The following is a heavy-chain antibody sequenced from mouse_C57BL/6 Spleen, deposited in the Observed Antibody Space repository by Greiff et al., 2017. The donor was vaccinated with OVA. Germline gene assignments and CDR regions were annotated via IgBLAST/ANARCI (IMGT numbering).Heavy chain of an antibody. J-gene: IGHJ4*01. Sequence: QVHVKQSGAELVRPGASVTLSCKASGYTFTDYEMHWVKQTPVHGLEWIGAIDPETGGTAYNQKFKGKAILTADKSSSTAYMELRSLTSEDSAVYYCTRFYSNPYYYAMDYWGQGTSVTVSS. D-gene: IGHD2-5*01. CDR1: GYTFTDYE. CDR3: TRFYSNPYYYAMDY. V-gene: IGHV1-15*01. CDR2: IDPETGGT.